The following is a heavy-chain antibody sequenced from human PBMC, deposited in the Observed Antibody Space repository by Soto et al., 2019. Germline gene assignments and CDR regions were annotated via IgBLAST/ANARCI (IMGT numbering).Heavy chain of an antibody. CDR2: ISAYNGNT. V-gene: IGHV1-18*01. Sequence: GASVKVSCKASGYTFTSYGISWVRQAPGQGLEWMGWISAYNGNTNYAQKLQGRVTMTTDTSTSTAYMELRSLRSDDTAVYYCARDSPYGSGSYYLAEYFQHWGQGTLVNVSS. CDR1: GYTFTSYG. D-gene: IGHD3-10*01. CDR3: ARDSPYGSGSYYLAEYFQH. J-gene: IGHJ1*01.